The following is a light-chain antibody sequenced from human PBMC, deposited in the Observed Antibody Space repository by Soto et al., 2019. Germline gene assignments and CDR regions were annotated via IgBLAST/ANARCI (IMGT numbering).Light chain of an antibody. CDR1: QSVSSN. Sequence: EIVMTQSPATLSVSPGERATLSCRASQSVSSNLAWYQQEPGQAPRLLIYGASTRATGIPARFSGSGSGTEFTLTISSLQAEDFAVYYCQQYNNWPPCTFGQGTKVEIK. CDR2: GAS. CDR3: QQYNNWPPCT. J-gene: IGKJ1*01. V-gene: IGKV3D-15*01.